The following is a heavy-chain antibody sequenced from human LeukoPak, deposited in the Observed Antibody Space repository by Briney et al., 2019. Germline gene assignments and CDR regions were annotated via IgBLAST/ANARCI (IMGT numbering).Heavy chain of an antibody. CDR1: GYSFTGYY. CDR2: INPNSGGT. V-gene: IGHV1-2*06. J-gene: IGHJ4*02. D-gene: IGHD6-13*01. Sequence: GESLKISCKGSGYSFTGYYMHWVRQAPGQGLEWMGRINPNSGGTNYAQKFQGRVTMTRDTSISTAYMELSRLRSDDTAVYYCARGRGIAAAGTQDYWGQGTLVTVSS. CDR3: ARGRGIAAAGTQDY.